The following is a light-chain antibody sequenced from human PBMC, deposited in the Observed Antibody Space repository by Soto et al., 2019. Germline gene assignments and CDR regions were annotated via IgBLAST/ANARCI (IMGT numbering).Light chain of an antibody. CDR2: GAS. V-gene: IGKV3-15*01. J-gene: IGKJ1*01. CDR3: QQYNNWPWT. CDR1: QSISGA. Sequence: EIVMTQYPATPSVSPGGRATLSCRASQSISGALAWYQQKPGQAPRLLIYGASTRATSFPARFSGSGSGTDFTLTISSLQSEDFAVYYCQQYNNWPWTFGQGTKVDIK.